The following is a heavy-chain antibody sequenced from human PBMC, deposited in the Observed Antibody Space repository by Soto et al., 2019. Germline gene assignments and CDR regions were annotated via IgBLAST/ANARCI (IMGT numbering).Heavy chain of an antibody. D-gene: IGHD4-4*01. CDR3: AKCFRNYAADNFDN. CDR2: ITGGGAGT. V-gene: IGHV3-23*01. J-gene: IGHJ4*02. Sequence: EVQLLESGGGLVQPGGSLRLSCAASGFTFNNYAMSWVRQAPGKGLEWVSTITGGGAGTYYADSVKGRFTISRDNSNNMLYLQMNSLRVEDTALYYCAKCFRNYAADNFDNWVQGTLVTVSS. CDR1: GFTFNNYA.